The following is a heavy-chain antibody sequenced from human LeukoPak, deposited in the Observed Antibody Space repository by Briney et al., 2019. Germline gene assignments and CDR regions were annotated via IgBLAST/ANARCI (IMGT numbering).Heavy chain of an antibody. CDR3: ASSDPRRNYCSSTSCYMET. CDR1: GFTFDGYA. J-gene: IGHJ5*02. Sequence: GGSLRLSCAASGFTFDGYAMHWVRQVPGKGLEWVSGINWNSGSIGYADSVKGRFTISRDNAKNSLYLQMNSLRAEDTAVYYCASSDPRRNYCSSTSCYMETWGQGTLVTVSS. V-gene: IGHV3-9*01. CDR2: INWNSGSI. D-gene: IGHD2-2*02.